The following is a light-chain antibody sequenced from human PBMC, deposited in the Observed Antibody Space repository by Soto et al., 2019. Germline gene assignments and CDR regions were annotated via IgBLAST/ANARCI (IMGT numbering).Light chain of an antibody. Sequence: IQMTQSPPSLSASVGDTITITCRASQSISTYLDWYQVTPGKAPKLLIYAASTLQSGVPSRFSGSGSGTDFTLTISCLQSEDFATYYCQQYYSYPLTFGQGTKVDIK. V-gene: IGKV1-8*01. CDR3: QQYYSYPLT. CDR1: QSISTY. J-gene: IGKJ1*01. CDR2: AAS.